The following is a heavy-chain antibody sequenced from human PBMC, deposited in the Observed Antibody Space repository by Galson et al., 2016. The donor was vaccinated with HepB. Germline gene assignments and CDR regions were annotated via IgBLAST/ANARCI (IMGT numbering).Heavy chain of an antibody. CDR3: VRVPGAPDSDY. Sequence: SLRLSCAASGFTFSNSPMAWVRQAPGKGLEWVSATTGSGTNTCYADSVRGRFAISRDNSQNTLYLHMSSLRADDAAVYYCVRVPGAPDSDYWGQGTLVTVSS. D-gene: IGHD3-10*01. CDR2: TTGSGTNT. V-gene: IGHV3-23*01. J-gene: IGHJ4*02. CDR1: GFTFSNSP.